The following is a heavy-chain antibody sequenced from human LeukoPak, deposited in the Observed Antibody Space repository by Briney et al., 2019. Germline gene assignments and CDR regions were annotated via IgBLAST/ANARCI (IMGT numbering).Heavy chain of an antibody. CDR3: ARAYYSNYAPYYFDY. CDR2: IYYSGST. CDR1: GGSISSYY. J-gene: IGHJ4*02. Sequence: KPSETLPLTCTVSGGSISSYYWSWIRQPPGKGLEWIGYIYYSGSTNYNPSLKSRVTISVDTSKNRFSLKLSSVTAADTAVYYCARAYYSNYAPYYFDYWGQGTLVTVSS. V-gene: IGHV4-59*01. D-gene: IGHD4-11*01.